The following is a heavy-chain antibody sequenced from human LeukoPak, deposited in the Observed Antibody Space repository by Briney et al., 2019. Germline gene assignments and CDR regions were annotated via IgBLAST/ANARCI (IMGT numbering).Heavy chain of an antibody. CDR1: GYTFTGYY. J-gene: IGHJ4*02. CDR3: ARDPWYDFWSGYSDY. D-gene: IGHD3-3*01. CDR2: INPNSGGT. Sequence: ASVKVSCKAFGYTFTGYYMHWVRQAPGQGLEWMGWINPNSGGTNYAQKFQGRVTMTRDTSISTAYMELSRLRSDDTAVYYCARDPWYDFWSGYSDYWGQGTLVTVSS. V-gene: IGHV1-2*02.